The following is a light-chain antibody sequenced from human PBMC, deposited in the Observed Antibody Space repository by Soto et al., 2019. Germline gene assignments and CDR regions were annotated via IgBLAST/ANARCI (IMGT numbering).Light chain of an antibody. Sequence: QCALTQPASVSGSPGQSIAISCTGTSSDVGAYDYVSWYQQHPAKAPKLMIYDVSNRPSGVSNRFSGSKSGNTASLTISGLQAEDEADYYCSSYTISSTPLYVFGTGTKVTVL. V-gene: IGLV2-14*03. CDR1: SSDVGAYDY. CDR3: SSYTISSTPLYV. CDR2: DVS. J-gene: IGLJ1*01.